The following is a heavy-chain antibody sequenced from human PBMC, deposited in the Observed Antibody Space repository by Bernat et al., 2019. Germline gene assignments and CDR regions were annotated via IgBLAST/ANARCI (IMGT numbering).Heavy chain of an antibody. D-gene: IGHD1-26*01. V-gene: IGHV5-51*01. CDR2: IYPGDSDT. CDR1: GYSFTSYW. J-gene: IGHJ4*02. Sequence: EVQLVQSGAEVKKPGESLKISCKGSGYSFTSYWIGWVRQMPGKGLEWMGIIYPGDSDTSYSPAFQGQVTSSADKSISTAYLQGSSLKASDTATYYCARRSPPGVGATSFDYWGQGTLVTVSS. CDR3: ARRSPPGVGATSFDY.